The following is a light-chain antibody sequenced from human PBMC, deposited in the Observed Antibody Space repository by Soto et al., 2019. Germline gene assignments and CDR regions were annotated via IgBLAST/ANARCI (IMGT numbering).Light chain of an antibody. J-gene: IGKJ5*01. CDR3: QQYHRSLIT. CDR1: QTISSW. CDR2: KAS. Sequence: QVTKSASTLSGSVGDRVTITCRASQTISSWLAWYQQKPGKAPKLLIYKASTLKSGVPSRFSGSGSGTEFTLTISSLQPDDFATYYCQQYHRSLITFGQGTRLEIK. V-gene: IGKV1-5*03.